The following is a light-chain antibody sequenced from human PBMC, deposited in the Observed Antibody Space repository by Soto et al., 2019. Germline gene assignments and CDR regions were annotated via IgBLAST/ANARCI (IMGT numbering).Light chain of an antibody. Sequence: DIQMTQSPSSLSASVGDRVTSTCRASQGIGSYLAWYQQTPGNVPQLLIYGSSTLQSGVPARFSGSGSQTEFTLAITSLQPEDGATYYCQKYDSVSSPLTFGGVTKVEVK. CDR2: GSS. V-gene: IGKV1-27*01. J-gene: IGKJ4*01. CDR1: QGIGSY. CDR3: QKYDSVSSPLT.